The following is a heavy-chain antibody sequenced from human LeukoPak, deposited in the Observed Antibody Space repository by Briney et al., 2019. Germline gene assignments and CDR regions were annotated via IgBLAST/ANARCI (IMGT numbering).Heavy chain of an antibody. CDR1: GGSISSYY. D-gene: IGHD5-12*01. V-gene: IGHV4-59*01. CDR2: IYYSGST. J-gene: IGHJ4*02. CDR3: ARVHSGYDSLDY. Sequence: SETLSLTCTVSGGSISSYYWSWIRQPPGKGLEWIGYIYYSGSTNYNPSLKSRVTISADTSKNQFSLKLSSVTAADTAVYYCARVHSGYDSLDYWGQGTLVTVSS.